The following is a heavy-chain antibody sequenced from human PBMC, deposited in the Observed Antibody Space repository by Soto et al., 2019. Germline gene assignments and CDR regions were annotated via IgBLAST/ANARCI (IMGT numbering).Heavy chain of an antibody. CDR3: ARCPLITGTTFFGMDV. CDR1: GYSFTSYW. V-gene: IGHV5-10-1*01. J-gene: IGHJ6*02. CDR2: IDPSDSYT. D-gene: IGHD1-7*01. Sequence: GESLKIYFKGSGYSFTSYWISWVRQMPGKGLEWMGRIDPSDSYTNYSPSFQGHVTISADKSISTAYLQWSSLKASDTAMYYCARCPLITGTTFFGMDVWGQGTTVTVSS.